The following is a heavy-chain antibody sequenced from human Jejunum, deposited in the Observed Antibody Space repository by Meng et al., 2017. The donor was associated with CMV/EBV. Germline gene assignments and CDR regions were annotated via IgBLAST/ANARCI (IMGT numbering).Heavy chain of an antibody. V-gene: IGHV3-21*04. D-gene: IGHD3-9*01. CDR2: ISSSGRHQ. J-gene: IGHJ4*02. Sequence: CQASGFSFDRFRLTWVRPAPGKGLEWVSSISSSGRHQYYAASLQGRSTISRDNGKNSVYLQMDSLRVEDTAVYYCAKERMYDIDFWGQGILVTVSS. CDR3: AKERMYDIDF. CDR1: GFSFDRFR.